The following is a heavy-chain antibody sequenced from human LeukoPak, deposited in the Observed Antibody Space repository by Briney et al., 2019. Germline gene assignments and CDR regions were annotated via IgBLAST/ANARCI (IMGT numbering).Heavy chain of an antibody. V-gene: IGHV5-51*01. Sequence: GESLKTSCKGSGYSFTSYWIGWVRQMPGKGLEWMGIIYPGDSDTRYSPSFQGQVTISADKSISTAYLQWSSLKASDTAMYYCARDKSSSWYGASLYYFDYWGQGTLVTVSS. CDR1: GYSFTSYW. D-gene: IGHD6-13*01. CDR2: IYPGDSDT. CDR3: ARDKSSSWYGASLYYFDY. J-gene: IGHJ4*02.